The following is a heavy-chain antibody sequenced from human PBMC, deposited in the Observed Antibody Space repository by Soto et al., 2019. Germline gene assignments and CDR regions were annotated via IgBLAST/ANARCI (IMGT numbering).Heavy chain of an antibody. CDR2: IYPGDSDT. J-gene: IGHJ5*02. V-gene: IGHV5-51*01. CDR3: ARHFYGSGSYWFDP. CDR1: GYSFTSYW. D-gene: IGHD3-10*01. Sequence: GESLKISCKGSGYSFTSYWIGWVRQMPGKGLEWMGFIYPGDSDTRYSPTFQGKVTISADKSISTAYLQWSSLKASDAAMYYCARHFYGSGSYWFDPWGQGTLVTVSS.